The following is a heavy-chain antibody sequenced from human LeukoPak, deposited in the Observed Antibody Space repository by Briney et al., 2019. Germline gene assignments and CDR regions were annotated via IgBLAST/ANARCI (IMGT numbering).Heavy chain of an antibody. D-gene: IGHD4-17*01. CDR2: ISWNSSSI. CDR1: GFTFDDYA. V-gene: IGHV3-9*01. Sequence: GGSLRLSCAASGFTFDDYAMHWVRQAPGKGLEWVSGISWNSSSIGYADSVKGRFTISRDNAKNSLYLQMNSLRAEDTALYYCAKERAVTTDYYYYGMDVWGQGTTVTVSS. J-gene: IGHJ6*02. CDR3: AKERAVTTDYYYYGMDV.